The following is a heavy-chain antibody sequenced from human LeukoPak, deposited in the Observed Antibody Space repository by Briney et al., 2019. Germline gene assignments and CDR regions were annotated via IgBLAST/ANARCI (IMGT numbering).Heavy chain of an antibody. CDR3: ARTPYSSSWYGYFQH. CDR1: GGSFSGYY. J-gene: IGHJ1*01. D-gene: IGHD6-13*01. Sequence: SETLSLTCAVYGGSFSGYYWSWIRQLPGKGLEWIGEINHSGSTNYNPSLKSRVTISVDTSKNQFSLKLSSVTAADTAVYYCARTPYSSSWYGYFQHWGQGTLVTVSS. V-gene: IGHV4-34*01. CDR2: INHSGST.